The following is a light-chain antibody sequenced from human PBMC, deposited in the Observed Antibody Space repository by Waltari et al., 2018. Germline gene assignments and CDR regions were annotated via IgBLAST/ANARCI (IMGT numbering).Light chain of an antibody. CDR1: QSLTKKN. CDR3: QQYGSSVLYT. Sequence: EIVLTQSPGTLSLSQGERATLPCRASQSLTKKNLAWYQQKPGQAPRLLIYGASSRAAGVPDRFSGSGSGTDFTLPIDRLEPEDFAVYYCQQYGSSVLYTFGQGTNLEI. V-gene: IGKV3-20*01. CDR2: GAS. J-gene: IGKJ2*01.